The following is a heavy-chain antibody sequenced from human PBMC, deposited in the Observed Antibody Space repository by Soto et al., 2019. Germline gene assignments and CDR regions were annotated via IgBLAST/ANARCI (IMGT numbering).Heavy chain of an antibody. D-gene: IGHD5-18*01. CDR3: ARQSGETYTPMDH. Sequence: GESLKISCKVSGFSFTSQWIAWVRQMPGKGLEWMGTVYPSDSHTRYSPSFQGQVTISADKSISTAYLQWSSLKASDTAMYYCARQSGETYTPMDHWGQGTLVTVSS. CDR1: GFSFTSQW. CDR2: VYPSDSHT. V-gene: IGHV5-51*01. J-gene: IGHJ4*02.